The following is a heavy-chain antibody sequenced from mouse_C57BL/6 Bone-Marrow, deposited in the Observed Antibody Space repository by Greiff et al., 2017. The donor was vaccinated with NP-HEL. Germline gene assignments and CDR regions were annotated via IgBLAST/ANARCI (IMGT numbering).Heavy chain of an antibody. Sequence: VKLMESGPELVKPGASVKISCKASGYAFSSSWMNWVKQRPGKGLEWIGRIYPGDGDTNYNGKFKGKATLTADKSSSTAYMQLSSLTSEDSAVYFCARGGGLRRGDWYFDVWGTGTTVTVSS. V-gene: IGHV1-82*01. CDR2: IYPGDGDT. CDR1: GYAFSSSW. D-gene: IGHD2-4*01. CDR3: ARGGGLRRGDWYFDV. J-gene: IGHJ1*03.